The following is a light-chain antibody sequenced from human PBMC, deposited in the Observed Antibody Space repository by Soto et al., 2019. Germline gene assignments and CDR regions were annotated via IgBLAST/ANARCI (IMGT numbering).Light chain of an antibody. V-gene: IGLV2-14*03. CDR3: CSYTSGSTLVV. Sequence: QSALTQPASVSGSPGQSITISCTGTSSDIGGYSYVSWYQHLPGKAPKLLISDVKNRRSGVSNRFSGSESGNTASLIISGLQAEDEGDYYCCSYTSGSTLVVFGGGTKLTVL. CDR1: SSDIGGYSY. CDR2: DVK. J-gene: IGLJ2*01.